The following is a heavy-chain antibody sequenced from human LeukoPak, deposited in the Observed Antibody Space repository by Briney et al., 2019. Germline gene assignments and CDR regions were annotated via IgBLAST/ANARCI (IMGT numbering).Heavy chain of an antibody. CDR3: ARGLHSGSYFPYFDY. Sequence: GASVKVSCKASGYTFTSYGISWVRQAPGQGLEWMGWISAYNGNTNYAQKLQGRVTMTTDTSTSTAYMELRSLRSDDTAVYYCARGLHSGSYFPYFDYWGQGTLVTVSS. D-gene: IGHD1-26*01. J-gene: IGHJ4*02. V-gene: IGHV1-18*01. CDR2: ISAYNGNT. CDR1: GYTFTSYG.